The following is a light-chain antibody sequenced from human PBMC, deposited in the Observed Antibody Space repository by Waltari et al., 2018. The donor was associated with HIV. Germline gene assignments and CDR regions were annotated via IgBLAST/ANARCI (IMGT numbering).Light chain of an antibody. CDR3: QQDNNWPPVT. J-gene: IGKJ4*01. V-gene: IGKV3-15*01. CDR2: CAS. Sequence: EIVMTQSTATLSVSPGERVTLSCRASQSVSSNLAWYQQKPGQATRLLIDCASTRATGSPARYSGSGSGTEFTLTISSLQSEEFAVYYCQQDNNWPPVTFGGGTKVEIK. CDR1: QSVSSN.